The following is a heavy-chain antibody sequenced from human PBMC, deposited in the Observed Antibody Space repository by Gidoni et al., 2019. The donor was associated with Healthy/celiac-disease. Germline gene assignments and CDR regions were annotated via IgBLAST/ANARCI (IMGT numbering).Heavy chain of an antibody. Sequence: QVQLVESGGGVVQPGRSLRLSCAASGFTFSSYGMHWVRQAPGKGLEWVAVIWYDGSNKYYADSVKGRFTISRDNSKNTLYLQMNSLRAEDTAVYYCARHTSRYFDYWGQGTLVTVSS. D-gene: IGHD2-2*02. J-gene: IGHJ4*02. CDR1: GFTFSSYG. CDR3: ARHTSRYFDY. V-gene: IGHV3-33*01. CDR2: IWYDGSNK.